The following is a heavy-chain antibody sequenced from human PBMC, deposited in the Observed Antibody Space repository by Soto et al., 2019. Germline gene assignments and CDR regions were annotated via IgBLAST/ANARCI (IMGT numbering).Heavy chain of an antibody. Sequence: ETLSLTCTVSGGSISSSSYYWGWIRQPPGKGLEWIGSIYYSGSTYYNPSLKSRVTISVDTSKNQFSLKLSSVTAADTAVYYCASLSYGDYVDYWGQGTLVTVSS. J-gene: IGHJ4*02. CDR1: GGSISSSSYY. CDR3: ASLSYGDYVDY. CDR2: IYYSGST. V-gene: IGHV4-39*01. D-gene: IGHD4-17*01.